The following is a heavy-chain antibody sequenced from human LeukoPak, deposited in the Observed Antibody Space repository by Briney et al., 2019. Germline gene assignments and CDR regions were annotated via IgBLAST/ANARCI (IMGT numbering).Heavy chain of an antibody. Sequence: GGSLRLSYAASGFTFSSYAMNWVRQAPGKGLEWVSTITKNGDTTYYVDSVKGRFTISRDNSKNTLYLQMNSLRAEDTAKYYCTKDYCGRFCSAVWGQGTTVIVSS. D-gene: IGHD3-3*01. CDR2: ITKNGDTT. V-gene: IGHV3-23*01. CDR3: TKDYCGRFCSAV. CDR1: GFTFSSYA. J-gene: IGHJ6*02.